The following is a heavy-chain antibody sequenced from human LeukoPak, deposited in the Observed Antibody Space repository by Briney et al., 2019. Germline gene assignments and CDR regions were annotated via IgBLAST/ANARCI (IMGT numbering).Heavy chain of an antibody. V-gene: IGHV1-18*01. Sequence: GASVKVSCKASGYTFTSYGISWVRQAPGQGLEWMGWISAYNGNTNYAQKLQGRVTMTTDTSTSTAYMELRSLRPDDTAVYYCARVGMSPHDYGFQNPSFDYWGQGTLVTVSS. CDR3: ARVGMSPHDYGFQNPSFDY. CDR2: ISAYNGNT. J-gene: IGHJ4*02. D-gene: IGHD4-17*01. CDR1: GYTFTSYG.